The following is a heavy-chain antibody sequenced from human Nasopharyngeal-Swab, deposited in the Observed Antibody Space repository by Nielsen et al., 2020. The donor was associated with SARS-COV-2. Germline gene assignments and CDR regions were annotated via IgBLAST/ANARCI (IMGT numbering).Heavy chain of an antibody. Sequence: SVKVSCKASGGTFSSYAISWVRQAPGQGLEWMGGIIPIFGTANYAQKFQGRVTITADESTSTAYMELSSLRSEDTAVYYCARGIYSLSPSFDYWGQGTLVTVSS. J-gene: IGHJ4*02. CDR3: ARGIYSLSPSFDY. V-gene: IGHV1-69*13. CDR1: GGTFSSYA. D-gene: IGHD5-12*01. CDR2: IIPIFGTA.